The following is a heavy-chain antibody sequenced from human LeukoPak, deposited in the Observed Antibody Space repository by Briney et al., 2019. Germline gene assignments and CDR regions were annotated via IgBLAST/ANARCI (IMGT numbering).Heavy chain of an antibody. V-gene: IGHV3-64*04. D-gene: IGHD2-15*01. J-gene: IGHJ3*02. CDR1: GFTFSNYD. CDR3: ARGGVVYPDSFDI. CDR2: VSNNGGST. Sequence: PVGSLRLSCSASGFTFSNYDMHWVRQAPGKGLEYVSAVSNNGGSTYQADSVKGRFSISRDNSKNTLFLQMNSLRAEDTAVYYCARGGVVYPDSFDIWGRGTMVTVSS.